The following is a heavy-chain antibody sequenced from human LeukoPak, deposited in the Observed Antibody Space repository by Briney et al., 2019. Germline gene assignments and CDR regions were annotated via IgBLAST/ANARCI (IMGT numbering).Heavy chain of an antibody. CDR1: GYTFTGYY. V-gene: IGHV1-2*02. Sequence: VASVKLSCKASGYTFTGYYMHCLRQATGQPLEWMGWINPNSGGTNYAQKFQGRVTMTRDTSISTAYMELSRLRSDDTAVYYCAREDGSGYLDWGQGTLVTVSS. J-gene: IGHJ4*02. D-gene: IGHD3-22*01. CDR3: AREDGSGYLD. CDR2: INPNSGGT.